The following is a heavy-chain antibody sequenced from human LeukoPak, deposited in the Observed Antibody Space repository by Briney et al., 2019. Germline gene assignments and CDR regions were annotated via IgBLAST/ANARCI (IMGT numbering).Heavy chain of an antibody. CDR2: IYTSGTF. V-gene: IGHV4-4*07. J-gene: IGHJ6*03. Sequence: SETLSLTCSVSGGSISSSYWSWIRQPAGKGLEWIGRIYTSGTFNYNPSLKSRATMSVDTSKNQFSLVTAADTAVYYCTREVEGSGTYYYYYFYMDVWGKGTTVTISS. D-gene: IGHD3-10*01. CDR3: TREVEGSGTYYYYYFYMDV. CDR1: GGSISSSY.